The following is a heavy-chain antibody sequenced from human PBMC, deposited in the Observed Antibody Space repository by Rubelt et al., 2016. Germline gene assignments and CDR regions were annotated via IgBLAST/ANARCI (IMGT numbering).Heavy chain of an antibody. Sequence: QLQLQESGPGLVKPSETLSLTCTVSGGSISSSSYYWGWIRQPPGKGLEWIGSIYYSGSTYYNPSLKGRVTRSVDTSKNQFSLKLSAVTAADTAVYDCARVAVDTAMVLDYWGQGTLVTVSS. V-gene: IGHV4-39*07. J-gene: IGHJ4*02. CDR1: GGSISSSSYY. CDR3: ARVAVDTAMVLDY. D-gene: IGHD5-18*01. CDR2: IYYSGST.